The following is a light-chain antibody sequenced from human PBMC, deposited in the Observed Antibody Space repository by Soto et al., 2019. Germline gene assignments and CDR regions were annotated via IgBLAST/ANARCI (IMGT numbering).Light chain of an antibody. CDR1: SSDVGGYNY. Sequence: QSALTQPASVSGSPGQSITISCTGTSSDVGGYNYVSWYQQHPGKAPKLMIYDVSNRPSGVSNRFSGSKSGNTDSLTISGFQADDQVDYHCISYTSSSTLYVFGSGTKLTVL. CDR3: ISYTSSSTLYV. CDR2: DVS. J-gene: IGLJ1*01. V-gene: IGLV2-14*01.